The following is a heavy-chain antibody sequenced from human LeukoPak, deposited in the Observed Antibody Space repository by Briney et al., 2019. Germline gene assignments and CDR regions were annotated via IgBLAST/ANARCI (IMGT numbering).Heavy chain of an antibody. CDR2: INPNSGGT. D-gene: IGHD6-19*01. V-gene: IGHV1-2*02. Sequence: ASVKVSCKASGYIFTGYYMHWVRQAPGQGLEWMGWINPNSGGTNYAQKFQGRVTMTRDTSISTAYMELSRLRSDDTAVYYCARDSIAVAGQFDYWGQGTLVTVSS. CDR1: GYIFTGYY. J-gene: IGHJ4*02. CDR3: ARDSIAVAGQFDY.